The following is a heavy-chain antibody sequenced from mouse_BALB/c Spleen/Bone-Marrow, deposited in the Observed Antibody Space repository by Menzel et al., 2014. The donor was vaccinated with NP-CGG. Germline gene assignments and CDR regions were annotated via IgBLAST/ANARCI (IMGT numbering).Heavy chain of an antibody. D-gene: IGHD2-3*01. V-gene: IGHV1-69*02. CDR3: ARALGDGYYYAMDY. Sequence: QVQLQQSGAELVKPGAPVRLSCKASGYTFTSYWMNWVKQRPGRGLEWIGRIDPSDSETHYNQKFKDKATLTVDKSSSTAYIQLSSLTSEDSAVYYCARALGDGYYYAMDYWGQATSVTVSS. CDR2: IDPSDSET. J-gene: IGHJ4*01. CDR1: GYTFTSYW.